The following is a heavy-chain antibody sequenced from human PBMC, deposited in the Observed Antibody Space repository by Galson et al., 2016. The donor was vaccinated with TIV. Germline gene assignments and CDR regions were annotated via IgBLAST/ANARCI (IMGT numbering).Heavy chain of an antibody. CDR1: GFTVSSNY. CDR3: ARERRFGGNECYLHYFYGMDV. V-gene: IGHV3-66*02. J-gene: IGHJ6*02. CDR2: TSSDGTT. D-gene: IGHD2-15*01. Sequence: SLRLSCAASGFTVSSNYMNWVRQAPGKGLEWVAITSSDGTTHYADSVKGRFTMSRDNSMNTLYLQMNSLGTEDTAVYFCARERRFGGNECYLHYFYGMDVWGHGTTVTVSS.